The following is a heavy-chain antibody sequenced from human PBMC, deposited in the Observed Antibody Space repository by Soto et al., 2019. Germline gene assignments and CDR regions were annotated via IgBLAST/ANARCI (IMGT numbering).Heavy chain of an antibody. Sequence: EGPLVESGGGLVQPGESLRLSCVASEFTLSNYWMTWVRQAPGTELERVANIKRDGSVNYYVDSVKGRFTISRYNAKNSLYLQTNSRRAEDSAVYYRAKMPEYYYYCMAVCGLGSTVTVSS. V-gene: IGHV3-7*01. CDR1: EFTLSNYW. CDR3: AKMPEYYYYCMAV. D-gene: IGHD2-2*01. CDR2: IKRDGSVN. J-gene: IGHJ6*02.